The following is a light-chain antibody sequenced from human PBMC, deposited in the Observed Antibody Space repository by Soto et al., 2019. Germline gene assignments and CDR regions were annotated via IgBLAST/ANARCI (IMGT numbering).Light chain of an antibody. CDR3: QQYNSYPWT. CDR2: DAS. CDR1: QSISSW. Sequence: DIQMTQSPSTLSASVGDRVTITCRASQSISSWLAWYQQKPGKAPKLLIYDASSLESGVPSRFSGSGSVTEFTLTISSLQPDDFATYYGQQYNSYPWTFGQGTKVEIK. V-gene: IGKV1-5*01. J-gene: IGKJ1*01.